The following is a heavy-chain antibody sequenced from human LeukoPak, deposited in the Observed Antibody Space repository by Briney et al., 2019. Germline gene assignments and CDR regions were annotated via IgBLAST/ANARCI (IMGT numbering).Heavy chain of an antibody. Sequence: SETLSLTCTVSGGSISSSSSYWGWIRQPPGKGLEWIGNIYYSGSTYYNPSLKSRVTISVDTSKNQFCLKLNSVTAADTAVYYCASLLNGGVAHWLDPWGQGTLVTVSS. J-gene: IGHJ5*02. CDR1: GGSISSSSSY. V-gene: IGHV4-39*01. CDR2: IYYSGST. D-gene: IGHD7-27*01. CDR3: ASLLNGGVAHWLDP.